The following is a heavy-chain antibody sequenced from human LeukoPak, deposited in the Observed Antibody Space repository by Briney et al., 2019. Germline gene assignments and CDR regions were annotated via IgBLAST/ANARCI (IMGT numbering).Heavy chain of an antibody. CDR1: GFTFSHYG. Sequence: GGSLRLSCEASGFTFSHYGMHWVRPAPGKGLEWVAVIWSDATNQYYSDSVKGRFTISRDNFKRTVSLQMNSLRAEDTAVYYCVKDAQRGFDYSNSLQHWGQGSLVTVSS. V-gene: IGHV3-33*06. J-gene: IGHJ4*02. CDR3: VKDAQRGFDYSNSLQH. D-gene: IGHD4-11*01. CDR2: IWSDATNQ.